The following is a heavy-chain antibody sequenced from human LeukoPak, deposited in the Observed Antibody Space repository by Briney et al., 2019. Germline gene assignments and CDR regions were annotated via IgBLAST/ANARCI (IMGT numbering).Heavy chain of an antibody. D-gene: IGHD6-13*01. V-gene: IGHV4-39*01. CDR1: GGSISSSSYY. Sequence: SETLSLTCTVSGGSISSSSYYWGWIRQPPGKGLEWIGTIYYSGSTYYNLSLKSRVTISVDTSKNQFSLKLSSVTAADTAVYYCARQFSSSWDDAFDIWGQGTMVTVSS. J-gene: IGHJ3*02. CDR2: IYYSGST. CDR3: ARQFSSSWDDAFDI.